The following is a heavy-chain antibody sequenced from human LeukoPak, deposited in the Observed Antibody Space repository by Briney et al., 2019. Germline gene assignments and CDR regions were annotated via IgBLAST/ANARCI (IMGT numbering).Heavy chain of an antibody. V-gene: IGHV1-2*02. CDR1: GYTFTGYS. Sequence: ASVKVSCKASGYTFTGYSMHWVRQAPGQGLEWMGWINPNSGNTNYAQKFQGRVTMTRDTSISTGYMELSRLRSDDTAVYYCAFPYYYDSSAGAFDIWGQGTMVTVSS. CDR3: AFPYYYDSSAGAFDI. J-gene: IGHJ3*02. D-gene: IGHD3-22*01. CDR2: INPNSGNT.